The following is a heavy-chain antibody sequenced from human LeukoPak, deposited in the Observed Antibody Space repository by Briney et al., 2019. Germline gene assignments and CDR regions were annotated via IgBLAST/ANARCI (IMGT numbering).Heavy chain of an antibody. J-gene: IGHJ5*02. Sequence: SETLSLTCTVSGGSISSSSYYWGWIRQPPGKGLEWIGSIYYSGSTYYNPSLKSRVTISVDTSKNQFSLKLSSVTAADTAVYYCARGIKRDARKWAWFDPWGQGTLVTVSS. CDR3: ARGIKRDARKWAWFDP. CDR1: GGSISSSSYY. CDR2: IYYSGST. V-gene: IGHV4-39*07. D-gene: IGHD2-8*01.